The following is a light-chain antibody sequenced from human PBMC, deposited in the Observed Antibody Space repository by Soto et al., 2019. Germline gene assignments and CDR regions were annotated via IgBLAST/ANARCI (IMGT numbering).Light chain of an antibody. V-gene: IGLV1-51*02. J-gene: IGLJ1*01. CDR1: RSNIGNNY. CDR2: ENN. Sequence: QSVLTQPPSVSAAPGQRVTISCSGSRSNIGNNYVSWYQQLPGTAPKLLIYENNKRPSGIPDRFSGSKSGTSATLGITGLQTGYEADYYCGTWDSSLSAYVFGTGTKVTVL. CDR3: GTWDSSLSAYV.